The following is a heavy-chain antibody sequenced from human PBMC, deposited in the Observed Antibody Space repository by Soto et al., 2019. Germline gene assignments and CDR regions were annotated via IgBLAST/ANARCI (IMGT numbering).Heavy chain of an antibody. CDR3: ASTPWNYGENRYFDY. V-gene: IGHV3-23*01. J-gene: IGHJ4*02. CDR2: ISGNGYDT. CDR1: GFTFSSYA. D-gene: IGHD1-7*01. Sequence: HPGGSLRLSCAASGFTFSSYAMSWVRQAPGKGLEWVSTISGNGYDTYDADSVKGRFTISRDYSKNTLFLQMNSLRVEDTAIYYCASTPWNYGENRYFDYWGQGTLVTVSS.